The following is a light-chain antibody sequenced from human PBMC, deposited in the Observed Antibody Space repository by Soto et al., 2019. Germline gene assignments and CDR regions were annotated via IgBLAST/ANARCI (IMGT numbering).Light chain of an antibody. CDR2: NVS. Sequence: QSALTQPASVSGSPGQSITTSCTGTSSDIGAYNYVSWYQQHPGRAPKLMISNVSNRPSGVSNRFSGSKSGNTASLTISGLQTEDEADYFCSSYSGTSALYVFGAGTKVTVL. CDR1: SSDIGAYNY. CDR3: SSYSGTSALYV. J-gene: IGLJ1*01. V-gene: IGLV2-14*03.